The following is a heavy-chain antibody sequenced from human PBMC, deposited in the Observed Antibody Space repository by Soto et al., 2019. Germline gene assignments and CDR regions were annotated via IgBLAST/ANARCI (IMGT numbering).Heavy chain of an antibody. J-gene: IGHJ4*02. CDR3: AGKDYYGSGSYSY. CDR1: GGSITSTNW. D-gene: IGHD3-10*01. Sequence: SETLSLTCAVSGGSITSTNWWNWVRQPPGKGLEWIGEIYHSGSTNYNPSLKSRVTISVDKSRNQFSLKLSSVTAADTAVYYCAGKDYYGSGSYSYWGQGTLVTVSS. V-gene: IGHV4-4*02. CDR2: IYHSGST.